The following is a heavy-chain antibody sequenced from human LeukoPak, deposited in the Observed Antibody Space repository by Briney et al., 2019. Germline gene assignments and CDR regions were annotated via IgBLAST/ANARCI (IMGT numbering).Heavy chain of an antibody. CDR3: ARDSWRAPVG. V-gene: IGHV3-48*02. CDR1: GGSISSGGYS. J-gene: IGHJ4*02. CDR2: ISSSGSTI. D-gene: IGHD5-12*01. Sequence: ETLSLTCAVSGGSISSGGYSWGWVRQAPGKGLEWISYISSSGSTIYYADSVKGRFTISRDNAKNSLFLQMISLRDEDTAVYYCARDSWRAPVGWGQGTLVTVSS.